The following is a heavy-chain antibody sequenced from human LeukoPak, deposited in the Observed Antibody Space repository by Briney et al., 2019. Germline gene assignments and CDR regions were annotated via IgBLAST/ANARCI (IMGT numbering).Heavy chain of an antibody. CDR3: ARAPLHLAMYHYFDY. Sequence: GGSLRLSCAASGLTFSTYSMNWVRQAPGKGLEWVSYISTSSSYIHYADSVNGRFTISRDNAKKSLFLQMNSLRAEDTAVYYCARAPLHLAMYHYFDYWGQGTLVTVSS. V-gene: IGHV3-21*01. D-gene: IGHD2-2*01. CDR1: GLTFSTYS. CDR2: ISTSSSYI. J-gene: IGHJ4*02.